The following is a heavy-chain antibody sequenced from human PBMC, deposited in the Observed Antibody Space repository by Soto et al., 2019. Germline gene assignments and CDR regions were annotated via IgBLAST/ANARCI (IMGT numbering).Heavy chain of an antibody. J-gene: IGHJ1*01. Sequence: PGGSLRLSCAASGFTYTTYTMHWVRQAPGKGLEWVAVISYDGNNKFYADSVKGRFTISRDSTKQTLYLQMNSLRAEDTAVYYCAKDWPTVTTYGADEYFQHWGQGTLVTVSS. D-gene: IGHD4-17*01. CDR2: ISYDGNNK. CDR1: GFTYTTYT. CDR3: AKDWPTVTTYGADEYFQH. V-gene: IGHV3-30-3*02.